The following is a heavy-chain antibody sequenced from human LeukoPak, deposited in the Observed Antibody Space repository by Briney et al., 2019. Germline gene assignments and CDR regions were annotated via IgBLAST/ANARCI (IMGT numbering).Heavy chain of an antibody. J-gene: IGHJ4*02. CDR1: GSTFSSYW. V-gene: IGHV3-7*01. CDR2: INPTGSGK. CDR3: AKKGANFDY. D-gene: IGHD1-26*01. Sequence: GGSLRLSCAVSGSTFSSYWMNWVRQAPGKGLEWVANINPTGSGKYYVDSVKGRFTISRDNSKNTLYLQMNSLRAEDTAVYYCAKKGANFDYWGQGTLVTVSS.